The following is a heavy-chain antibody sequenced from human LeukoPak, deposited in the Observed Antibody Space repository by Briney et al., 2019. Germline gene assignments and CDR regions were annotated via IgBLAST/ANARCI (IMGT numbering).Heavy chain of an antibody. CDR2: ISSSSSYI. V-gene: IGHV3-21*01. J-gene: IGHJ6*02. D-gene: IGHD6-13*01. CDR3: ARGKIAAAGTDYYYGMDV. CDR1: GFTFSSYS. Sequence: GGSLRLSCAASGFTFSSYSMTWVRQAPGKGLEWVSSISSSSSYIYYADSVKGRFTISRDNAKNSLYLQMNSLRAEDTAVYYCARGKIAAAGTDYYYGMDVWGQGTTVTVSS.